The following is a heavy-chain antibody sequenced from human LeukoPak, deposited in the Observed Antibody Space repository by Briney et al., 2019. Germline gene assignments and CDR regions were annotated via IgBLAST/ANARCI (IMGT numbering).Heavy chain of an antibody. CDR1: GGSISSYY. Sequence: PSETLSLTCTVSGGSISSYYWSWIRQPAGKGLEWIGRIYTSGSTNYNPSLKSRVTMSVDTSKNQFSLKLSSVTAADTAVYYCARDTDRWELLEGDAFDIWGQGTMVTVSS. D-gene: IGHD1-26*01. V-gene: IGHV4-4*07. CDR2: IYTSGST. CDR3: ARDTDRWELLEGDAFDI. J-gene: IGHJ3*02.